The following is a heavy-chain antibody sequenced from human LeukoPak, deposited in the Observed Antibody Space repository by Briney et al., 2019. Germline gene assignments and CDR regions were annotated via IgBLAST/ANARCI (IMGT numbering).Heavy chain of an antibody. CDR1: GGSISSGVYY. CDR2: IYTSGTT. CDR3: ARDQVPGNFQRGYSYGYMRVGATVAFDI. J-gene: IGHJ3*02. D-gene: IGHD5-18*01. V-gene: IGHV4-61*09. Sequence: SETLSLTCTVSGGSISSGVYYWPWIRQPAGKGLEWIGQIYTSGTTNYNPSLKSRVTISLDTSKNQFSLKLSSVTAADTAVYYCARDQVPGNFQRGYSYGYMRVGATVAFDIWGQGTMVTVSS.